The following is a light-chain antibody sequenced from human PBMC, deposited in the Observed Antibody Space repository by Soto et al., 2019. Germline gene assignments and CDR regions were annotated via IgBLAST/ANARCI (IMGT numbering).Light chain of an antibody. CDR1: QSVTSSQ. V-gene: IGKV3-20*01. J-gene: IGKJ2*01. CDR3: HQYGSSPYT. CDR2: GAS. Sequence: IVLTQSPGTLSLSPGERATLSCRASQSVTSSQLVWYQQKPGQTPRLLIYGASSRATGISDRFRGSGSGTDFTLTISRLEPDEFAVYYCHQYGSSPYTFGQGTKLQIK.